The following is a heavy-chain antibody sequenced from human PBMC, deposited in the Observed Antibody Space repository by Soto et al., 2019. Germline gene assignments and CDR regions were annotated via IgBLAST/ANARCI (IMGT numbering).Heavy chain of an antibody. V-gene: IGHV2-5*02. CDR2: IYWDDEK. CDR3: AHRRNSYYAIFTGYRKNWFDP. CDR1: GFSLSSSGVG. D-gene: IGHD3-9*01. J-gene: IGHJ5*02. Sequence: QITLKESGPTLVKPTQTLTLTCTFSGFSLSSSGVGVGWIRQPPGKALEWLALIYWDDEKSYSPSLKSRLTITKDISKTQIVLTMTNMDPVDTATYYCAHRRNSYYAIFTGYRKNWFDPWGQGALVTVSS.